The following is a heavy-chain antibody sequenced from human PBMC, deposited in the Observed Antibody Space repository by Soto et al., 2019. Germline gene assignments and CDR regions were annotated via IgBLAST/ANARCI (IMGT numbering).Heavy chain of an antibody. CDR1: GYTFTRYY. Sequence: QVQLVQSGAEVKKPGASVKVSCKASGYTFTRYYMHWVRQAPGQGLAWMGTINPSGGSTIYAQRCQGRVSMTRDTSTSTVYMKLSSLRSEDTAVYYCARDGIRIVVLSAATPGDWFDPWGQGTLVTVSS. V-gene: IGHV1-46*01. CDR3: ARDGIRIVVLSAATPGDWFDP. J-gene: IGHJ5*02. CDR2: INPSGGST. D-gene: IGHD2-2*01.